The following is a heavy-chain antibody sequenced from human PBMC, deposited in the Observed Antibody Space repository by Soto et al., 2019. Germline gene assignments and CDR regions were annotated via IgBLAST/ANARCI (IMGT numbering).Heavy chain of an antibody. CDR2: IKQDGSEK. V-gene: IGHV3-7*01. CDR3: ARVETYYDFWSGYYRGYYYYYMDV. Sequence: GGSLRLSCAASGFTFSSYWMSWVRQAPGKGLEWVANIKQDGSEKYYVDSVKGRFTISRDNAKNSLYLQMNSLRAEDTAVYYCARVETYYDFWSGYYRGYYYYYMDVWGKGTTVTVSS. CDR1: GFTFSSYW. D-gene: IGHD3-3*01. J-gene: IGHJ6*03.